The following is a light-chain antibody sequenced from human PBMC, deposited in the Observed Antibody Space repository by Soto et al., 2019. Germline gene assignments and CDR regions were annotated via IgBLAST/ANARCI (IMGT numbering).Light chain of an antibody. V-gene: IGKV3-15*01. CDR3: LQYNNWWT. CDR1: QSVSSS. Sequence: TQSPATLSVSPGERATLSCRASQSVSSSLAWYQQKPGRSPRLLIYGASTRAIGIPARFSGSGSGTEFTLTISSLQSEDFAVYYCLQYNNWWTFGQGTKVDIK. J-gene: IGKJ1*01. CDR2: GAS.